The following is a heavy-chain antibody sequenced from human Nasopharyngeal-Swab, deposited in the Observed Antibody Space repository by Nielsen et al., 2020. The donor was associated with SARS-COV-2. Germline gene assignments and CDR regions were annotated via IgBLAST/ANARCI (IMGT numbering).Heavy chain of an antibody. CDR3: ARPQVAATPALGFQH. D-gene: IGHD2-15*01. Sequence: SETLSLTCTVSGGSISSSSYYWGWIRQPPGKGLEWIGSIYYSGSTYYNPSLKSRVTISVDTSKNQFSLKLSSVPAADTAVYYCARPQVAATPALGFQHWGQGTLVTVSS. CDR2: IYYSGST. CDR1: GGSISSSSYY. J-gene: IGHJ1*01. V-gene: IGHV4-39*07.